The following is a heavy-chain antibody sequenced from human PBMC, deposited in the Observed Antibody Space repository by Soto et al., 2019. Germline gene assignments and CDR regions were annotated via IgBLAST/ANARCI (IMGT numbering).Heavy chain of an antibody. CDR3: AAPAAIKIDYYYMDV. Sequence: EVQLLESGGGLVQPGGSLRLSCAASGFTFSSYAMSWVRQAPGKGLEWVSAISGSGGSTYYADYVKGRCTISRDNSKNTLYLQMNSLRAEDTAVYYGAAPAAIKIDYYYMDVWGKGTTVTVSS. CDR2: ISGSGGST. V-gene: IGHV3-23*01. CDR1: GFTFSSYA. J-gene: IGHJ6*03. D-gene: IGHD2-2*01.